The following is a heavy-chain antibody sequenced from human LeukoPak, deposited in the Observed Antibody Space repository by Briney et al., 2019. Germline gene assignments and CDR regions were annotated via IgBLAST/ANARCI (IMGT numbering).Heavy chain of an antibody. CDR3: VRGDYGDYTLFDY. Sequence: GGSLRLSCAASGFTVSSNYMSWVSQAPGKGLEWVSVIYSGGSTYYADSVKGRFTISRDNSKNTLYLQMNSLRAEDTAAYYCVRGDYGDYTLFDYWGQGTLVTVSS. CDR1: GFTVSSNY. J-gene: IGHJ4*02. V-gene: IGHV3-53*01. D-gene: IGHD4-17*01. CDR2: IYSGGST.